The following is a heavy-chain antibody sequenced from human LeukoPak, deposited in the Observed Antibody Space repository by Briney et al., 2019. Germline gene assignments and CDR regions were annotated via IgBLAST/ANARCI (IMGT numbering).Heavy chain of an antibody. J-gene: IGHJ4*02. Sequence: GGSLRLSCAASGFTFDDYAMHWVRQAPGKGLEWVSGISWNSGSIGYADSVKGRFTIPRDNAKNSLYLQMNSLRAEDTALYYCAKGGAVVPAAFDYWGQGTLVTVSS. CDR3: AKGGAVVPAAFDY. D-gene: IGHD2-2*01. CDR2: ISWNSGSI. CDR1: GFTFDDYA. V-gene: IGHV3-9*01.